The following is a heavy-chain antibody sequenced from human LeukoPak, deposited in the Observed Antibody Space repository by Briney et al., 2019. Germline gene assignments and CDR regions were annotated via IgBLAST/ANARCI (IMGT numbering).Heavy chain of an antibody. CDR3: ARPGYSGYIIGYYFDY. J-gene: IGHJ4*02. D-gene: IGHD5-12*01. CDR2: ISSSGSYI. CDR1: AFTFSSHT. Sequence: GGSLRLSWAAFAFTFSSHTMNWVRQAPGKGLEWVSSISSSGSYIYYADSLKGRFTISRDNAKNSLYLQMNSLRAEDTAVYYCARPGYSGYIIGYYFDYWGQGTLVTVSS. V-gene: IGHV3-21*06.